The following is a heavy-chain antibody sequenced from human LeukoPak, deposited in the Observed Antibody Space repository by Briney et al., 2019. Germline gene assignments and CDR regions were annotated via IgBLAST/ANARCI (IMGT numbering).Heavy chain of an antibody. CDR2: ISAYNGNT. V-gene: IGHV1-18*01. Sequence: GASVTVSCTASGGTFSSYAISWVRQAPGQGLEWMGWISAYNGNTNYAQKLQGRVTMTTDTSTSTAYMELRSLRSDDTAVYYCARGRLGGFDSWGQGTLVTVSS. CDR1: GGTFSSYA. CDR3: ARGRLGGFDS. J-gene: IGHJ4*02. D-gene: IGHD6-25*01.